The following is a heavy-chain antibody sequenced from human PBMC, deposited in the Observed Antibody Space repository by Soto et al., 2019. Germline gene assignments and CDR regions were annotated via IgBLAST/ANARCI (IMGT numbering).Heavy chain of an antibody. CDR3: ARGPRRYFDL. J-gene: IGHJ2*01. CDR1: GGSVSSGNYY. V-gene: IGHV4-61*01. CDR2: IYYSGST. Sequence: QVQLQESGPGLVKPSETLSLTCTVSGGSVSSGNYYWSWIRQPPGKGLEWIGYIYYSGSTNYNPPLKSRVTISVDTSKNQFSLKVSSVTAADTAVYYCARGPRRYFDLWGRGTLVTVSS.